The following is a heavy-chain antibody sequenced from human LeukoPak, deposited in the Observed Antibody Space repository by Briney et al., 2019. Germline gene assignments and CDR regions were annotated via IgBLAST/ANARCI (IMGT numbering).Heavy chain of an antibody. CDR2: IIPILGTA. CDR1: GGTFSSYA. D-gene: IGHD4-17*01. J-gene: IGHJ5*02. V-gene: IGHV1-69*01. Sequence: SVKVSCKASGGTFSSYAISWVRQAPGQGLEWMGGIIPILGTANYAQKFQGRVTITADESTSTVYMELSSLRSEDTAVYYCAREIGRYGDLPGWFDPWGQGTLVTVSS. CDR3: AREIGRYGDLPGWFDP.